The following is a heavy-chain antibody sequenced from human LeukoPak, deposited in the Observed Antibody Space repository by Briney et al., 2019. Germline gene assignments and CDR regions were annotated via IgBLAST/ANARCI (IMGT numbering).Heavy chain of an antibody. V-gene: IGHV5-51*01. CDR1: GYSFTSYW. D-gene: IGHD3-10*01. CDR3: ARLVSLNWFDP. J-gene: IGHJ5*02. Sequence: GESLKISCKGSGYSFTSYWIGWVRQMPGKGLEGMGIIYPGDSDTRYSPSFQGQVTISANKSISTAYLQGSSLKASDTAMYYCARLVSLNWFDPWGQGTLVTVSS. CDR2: IYPGDSDT.